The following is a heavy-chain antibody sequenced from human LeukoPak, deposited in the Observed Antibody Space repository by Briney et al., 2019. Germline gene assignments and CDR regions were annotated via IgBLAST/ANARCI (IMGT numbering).Heavy chain of an antibody. D-gene: IGHD4-23*01. CDR2: IIPIFGTA. Sequence: SVKVSCKASGGTFSSYAISWVRQAAGQGLEWMGGIIPIFGTANYAQKFQGRVTITADESTSTAYMELSSLRSEDTAVYYCARSTVALGYFDYWGQGTLVTVSS. CDR1: GGTFSSYA. J-gene: IGHJ4*02. CDR3: ARSTVALGYFDY. V-gene: IGHV1-69*13.